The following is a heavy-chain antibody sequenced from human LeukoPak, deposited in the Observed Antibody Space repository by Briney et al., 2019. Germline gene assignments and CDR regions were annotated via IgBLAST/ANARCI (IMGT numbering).Heavy chain of an antibody. D-gene: IGHD2-2*01. CDR2: IWYDGSNK. CDR3: ARDHCSSTSCAYYYYAMDV. CDR1: GFTFTNYP. Sequence: GGSLRLSCAASGFTFTNYPMHWVRQAPGKGLEWVAVIWYDGSNKYYADSVKGRFTISRDNSKNTLYLQMSSLRAEDTAVYYCARDHCSSTSCAYYYYAMDVWGQGTTVTVSS. V-gene: IGHV3-33*01. J-gene: IGHJ6*02.